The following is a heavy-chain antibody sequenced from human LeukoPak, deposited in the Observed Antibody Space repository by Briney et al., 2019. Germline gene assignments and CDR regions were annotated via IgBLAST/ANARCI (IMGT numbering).Heavy chain of an antibody. V-gene: IGHV1-2*02. D-gene: IGHD5-18*01. CDR2: INPNSGGT. CDR3: ARAHPSYGYSYYYGMDV. Sequence: ASVKVSCKASGYTFTGYYMHWVRQAPGQGLEWMGWINPNSGGTNYAQKLQGRVTMTRDTSISTAYMELSRLRSDDTAVYYCARAHPSYGYSYYYGMDVWGQGTTVTVSS. J-gene: IGHJ6*02. CDR1: GYTFTGYY.